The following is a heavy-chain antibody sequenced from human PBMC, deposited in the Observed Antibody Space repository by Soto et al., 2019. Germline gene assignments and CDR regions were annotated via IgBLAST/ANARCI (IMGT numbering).Heavy chain of an antibody. D-gene: IGHD2-2*01. CDR2: ISGSGGST. CDR3: AKKPHCSSTSCYHFDY. V-gene: IGHV3-23*01. Sequence: GGSLRLSCAASGFTFSSYAMSWVRQAPGKGLEWVSAISGSGGSTYYADSVKGRFTISRDNSKNTLHLQMNSLRAEDTAVYYCAKKPHCSSTSCYHFDYWGQGTLVTVSS. CDR1: GFTFSSYA. J-gene: IGHJ4*02.